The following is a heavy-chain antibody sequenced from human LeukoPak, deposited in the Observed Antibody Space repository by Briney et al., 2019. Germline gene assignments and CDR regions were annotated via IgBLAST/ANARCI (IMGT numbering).Heavy chain of an antibody. J-gene: IGHJ4*02. Sequence: PSETLSLTCTVSGGSISSSSYYWGWIRQPPGKGLEWIGSIYYSGSTYYNPSLKSRVTISVDTSKNQFSLKLSSVTPEDTAVYYCARLIGNSWLDYWGQGTLVTVPS. CDR3: ARLIGNSWLDY. CDR2: IYYSGST. V-gene: IGHV4-39*07. D-gene: IGHD6-13*01. CDR1: GGSISSSSYY.